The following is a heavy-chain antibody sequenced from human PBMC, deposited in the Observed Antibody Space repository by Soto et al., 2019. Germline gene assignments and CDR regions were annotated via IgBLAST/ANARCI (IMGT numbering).Heavy chain of an antibody. CDR2: ISAYNGNT. CDR3: ARDLSYDFWSGYYLASDY. Sequence: QVQLVQSGAEVKKPGASVKVSCKASGYTFTSYGISWVRQAPGQGLEWMGWISAYNGNTNYAQKLQGRVTMTTDTPTSTAYMELRSLRSDDTAVYYCARDLSYDFWSGYYLASDYWGQGTLVTVSS. D-gene: IGHD3-3*01. V-gene: IGHV1-18*01. CDR1: GYTFTSYG. J-gene: IGHJ4*02.